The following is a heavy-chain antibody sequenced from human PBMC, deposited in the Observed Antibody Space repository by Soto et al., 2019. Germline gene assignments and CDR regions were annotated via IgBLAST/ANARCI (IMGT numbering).Heavy chain of an antibody. Sequence: ASVKVSCKASGYTFTGFHMHWVRQAPGQGLEWMGWINPRSGGTNYARKFQGRVTITRDTSISTAYMELSRLRSDDTAVYYCARDFWSGPRHERMDVWGQGTTVAVSS. D-gene: IGHD3-3*01. J-gene: IGHJ6*02. CDR2: INPRSGGT. CDR3: ARDFWSGPRHERMDV. CDR1: GYTFTGFH. V-gene: IGHV1-2*02.